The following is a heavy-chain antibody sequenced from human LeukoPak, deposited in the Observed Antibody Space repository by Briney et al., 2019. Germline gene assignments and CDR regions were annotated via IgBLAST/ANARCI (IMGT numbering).Heavy chain of an antibody. J-gene: IGHJ4*02. V-gene: IGHV3-21*01. CDR2: ISSSSSYI. D-gene: IGHD5-18*01. CDR3: ARSGIQLWYTPRDYYFDY. CDR1: GFTFSSYS. Sequence: GGSLRLSCAASGFTFSSYSMNWVRQAPGKGLEWVSSISSSSSYIYYADSVKGRFTISRDNAKNSLYLQMNSLRAEDTAVYYCARSGIQLWYTPRDYYFDYWGQGTLVTVSS.